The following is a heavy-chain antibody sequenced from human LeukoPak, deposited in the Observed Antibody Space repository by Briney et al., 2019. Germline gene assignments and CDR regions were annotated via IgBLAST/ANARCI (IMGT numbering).Heavy chain of an antibody. V-gene: IGHV4-4*07. Sequence: SETLSLTCSVSSVSINVYYWSWIRQSAGKGLEWLGRFYFSGSSDYNPSLKSRVSMSIDTSQNHFYLRLTSVTAADTGVYFCAREVNEKHDAFDMWGQGTMVAVSS. CDR2: FYFSGSS. CDR1: SVSINVYY. J-gene: IGHJ3*02. CDR3: AREVNEKHDAFDM. D-gene: IGHD2-8*01.